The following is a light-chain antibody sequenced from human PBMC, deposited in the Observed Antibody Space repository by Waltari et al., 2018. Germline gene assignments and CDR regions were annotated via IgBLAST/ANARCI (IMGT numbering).Light chain of an antibody. Sequence: DIQLTQSPSFLSASVGDRVTITCRASQGIRSYLAWYQQKPGKAPKLLIYAASTLQSGVPSRFSGSGSGTEFTLTISSLQPEDFATYYCQQLNSYPNTFGGGTKVEIK. J-gene: IGKJ4*01. CDR3: QQLNSYPNT. CDR2: AAS. V-gene: IGKV1-9*01. CDR1: QGIRSY.